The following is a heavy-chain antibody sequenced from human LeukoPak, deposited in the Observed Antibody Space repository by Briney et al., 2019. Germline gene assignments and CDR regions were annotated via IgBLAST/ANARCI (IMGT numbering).Heavy chain of an antibody. CDR3: ARDLWSVYDSSGYYRDFDY. Sequence: ASVKVSCKASGYTFTSYGISWVRQAPGQGLEWMGWISAYNGNTNYAQKLQGRVTMTTDTSTSTAYMELRSLRSDDTAVYYCARDLWSVYDSSGYYRDFDYWGQGTLVTVSS. D-gene: IGHD3-22*01. J-gene: IGHJ4*02. V-gene: IGHV1-18*01. CDR1: GYTFTSYG. CDR2: ISAYNGNT.